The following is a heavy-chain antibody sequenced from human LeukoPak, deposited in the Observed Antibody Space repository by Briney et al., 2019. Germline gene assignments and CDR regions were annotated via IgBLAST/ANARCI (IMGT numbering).Heavy chain of an antibody. CDR2: MYYSGST. J-gene: IGHJ4*02. Sequence: SETLSLTCTVSGGSISSSSYYWGWIRQPPGKGLEWIGSMYYSGSTYYTPSLKSRVPISVDTSKNQFSLKLSSVSAADTAVYYCAKWLGSDCDGNSDFVLWGRGTLVTV. CDR3: AKWLGSDCDGNSDFVL. D-gene: IGHD4-23*01. V-gene: IGHV4-39*07. CDR1: GGSISSSSYY.